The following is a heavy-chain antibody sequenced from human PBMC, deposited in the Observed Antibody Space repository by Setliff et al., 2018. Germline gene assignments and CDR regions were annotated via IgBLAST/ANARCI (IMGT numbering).Heavy chain of an antibody. CDR2: INNDGSST. Sequence: PGGSLRLSCAAAGFTFSSHWMHWVRQAPGKRLMWVSRINNDGSSTTYEDSVKGRFTISRDNAKNSLYLQMNSLRAEDTAVYYCARDLTSVLRYLDWLAALDYWGQGTLVTVSS. CDR1: GFTFSSHW. J-gene: IGHJ4*02. D-gene: IGHD3-9*01. CDR3: ARDLTSVLRYLDWLAALDY. V-gene: IGHV3-74*01.